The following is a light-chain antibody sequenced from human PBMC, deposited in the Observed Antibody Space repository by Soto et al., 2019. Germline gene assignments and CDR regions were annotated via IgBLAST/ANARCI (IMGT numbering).Light chain of an antibody. CDR1: QSVSSN. V-gene: IGKV3-15*01. CDR3: QQYNNWPPRVT. CDR2: GAS. Sequence: EIVMTQSPATLSVSPGERDTLSCRASQSVSSNLAWYQQKPGQAPRLLIYGASTRATGIPARFSGSGSGTEFTLTISSLQSEDFAVYYCQQYNNWPPRVTFGPGTKVDIK. J-gene: IGKJ3*01.